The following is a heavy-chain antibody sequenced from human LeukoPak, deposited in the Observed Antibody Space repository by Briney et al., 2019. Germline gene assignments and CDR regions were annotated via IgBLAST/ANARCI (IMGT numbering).Heavy chain of an antibody. J-gene: IGHJ4*02. V-gene: IGHV3-21*01. D-gene: IGHD2-2*01. CDR2: ISSSSSYI. Sequence: PGGSLRHSCAASGFTFSSYSMNWVRQAPGKGLEWVSSISSSSSYIYYADSVRGRFTISRDNAKNSLYLQMNSLRAEDTAVYYCARDLGYCSSTSCPNDYWGQGTLVTVSS. CDR3: ARDLGYCSSTSCPNDY. CDR1: GFTFSSYS.